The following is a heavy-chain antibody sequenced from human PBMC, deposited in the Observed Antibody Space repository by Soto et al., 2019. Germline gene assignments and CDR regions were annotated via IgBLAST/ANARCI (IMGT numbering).Heavy chain of an antibody. D-gene: IGHD3-9*01. V-gene: IGHV4-4*02. CDR3: ARVPQLRYFDWGRYYYYYMDV. CDR2: IYHSGST. CDR1: SGSISSSNW. Sequence: PSETLSLTCAVSSGSISSSNWWSWVCQPPGKGLEWIGEIYHSGSTNYNPSLKSRVTISVDKSKNQFSLKLSSVTAADTAVYYCARVPQLRYFDWGRYYYYYMDVWGKGTTVTVSS. J-gene: IGHJ6*03.